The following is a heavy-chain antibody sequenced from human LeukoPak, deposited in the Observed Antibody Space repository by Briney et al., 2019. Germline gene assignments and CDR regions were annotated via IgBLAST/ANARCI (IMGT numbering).Heavy chain of an antibody. Sequence: GGSLRLSCAASGFTFSSYGMSWVRQAPGKGLEWVSAISASGGSTYYADSVKGRFTISRDNSKNTLFLQMNSLRAEDTAVYYCARVLRYCSGGNCYSGGLGYMDVWGKGTTVTISS. J-gene: IGHJ6*03. CDR3: ARVLRYCSGGNCYSGGLGYMDV. CDR2: ISASGGST. CDR1: GFTFSSYG. V-gene: IGHV3-23*01. D-gene: IGHD2-15*01.